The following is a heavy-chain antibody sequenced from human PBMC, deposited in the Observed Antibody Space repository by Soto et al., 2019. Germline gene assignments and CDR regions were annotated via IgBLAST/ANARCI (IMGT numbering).Heavy chain of an antibody. CDR2: INQDGSEK. D-gene: IGHD3-22*01. CDR1: GFSFSTFW. V-gene: IGHV3-7*01. J-gene: IGHJ3*02. Sequence: PGGSLRLSCATSGFSFSTFWLNWVRQAPGRGLEWVANINQDGSEKYYVDSVKGRFTISRDNAQNSLYLQMNSLRAEDTAVYYCARDLTDYYDSSGAFDIWGQGTMVTVSS. CDR3: ARDLTDYYDSSGAFDI.